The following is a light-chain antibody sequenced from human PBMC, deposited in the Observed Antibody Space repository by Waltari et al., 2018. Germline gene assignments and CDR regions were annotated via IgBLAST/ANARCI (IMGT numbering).Light chain of an antibody. V-gene: IGKV4-1*01. CDR1: QSVLYSSNNKNY. J-gene: IGKJ3*01. CDR3: HQYYNIPFT. Sequence: DIVMTQSPDSLAVSLGERATINCKSSQSVLYSSNNKNYLAWYQQKPGQPPKLLIYWASIRESGVPDRLSGSGSGTDFTLTISSLQAEDVAVYYCHQYYNIPFTFGPGTKVDIK. CDR2: WAS.